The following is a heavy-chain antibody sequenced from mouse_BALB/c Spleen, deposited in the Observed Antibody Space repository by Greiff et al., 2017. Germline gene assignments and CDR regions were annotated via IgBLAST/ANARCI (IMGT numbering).Heavy chain of an antibody. J-gene: IGHJ4*01. CDR2: ISSGSSTI. CDR3: ARSYYGNYDYYAMDY. CDR1: GFTFSSFG. V-gene: IGHV5-17*02. Sequence: EVKLMESGGGLVQPGGSRKLSCAASGFTFSSFGMHWVRQAPEKGLEWVAYISSGSSTIYYADTVKGRFTISRDNPKNTLFLQMTSLRSEDTAMYYCARSYYGNYDYYAMDYWGQGTSGTVSS. D-gene: IGHD2-1*01.